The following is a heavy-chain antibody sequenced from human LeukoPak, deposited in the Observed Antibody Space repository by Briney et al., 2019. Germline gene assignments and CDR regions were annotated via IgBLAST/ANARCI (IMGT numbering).Heavy chain of an antibody. CDR3: ARDSSGRGRDSFDP. D-gene: IGHD6-19*01. J-gene: IGHJ5*02. V-gene: IGHV1-2*02. CDR1: GYTFTGYY. CDR2: INPNSGGT. Sequence: ASVKVSCKASGYTFTGYYMHWVRQAPGQGLEWMGWINPNSGGTNYAQKFQGRVTMTRDTSTSTAYMELSRLRSDDTAVYYCARDSSGRGRDSFDPWGQGTLVTVSS.